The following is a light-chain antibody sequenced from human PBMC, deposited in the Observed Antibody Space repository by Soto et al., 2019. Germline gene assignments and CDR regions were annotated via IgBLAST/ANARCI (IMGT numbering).Light chain of an antibody. Sequence: DIQMTQSPSSVSASVGDRVTISCRASQAISSWLAWYQQKPGEAPKLLIYGASTLQSGVPSRFSGSESGTLFTLTISSLQPEDYATYYCQQASSFLLTFGGGTKVQIK. V-gene: IGKV1-12*01. CDR3: QQASSFLLT. CDR2: GAS. J-gene: IGKJ4*01. CDR1: QAISSW.